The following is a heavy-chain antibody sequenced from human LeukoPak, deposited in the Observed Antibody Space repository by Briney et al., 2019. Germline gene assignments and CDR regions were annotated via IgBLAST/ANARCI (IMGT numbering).Heavy chain of an antibody. D-gene: IGHD4-23*01. V-gene: IGHV4-39*01. J-gene: IGHJ4*02. Sequence: PSETLSLTCTVSGGSISSSSYYWGWIRQPPGKGLEWIGSIYYSGSTYYNPSLKSRVTISVDTSKNQFSLKLSSVTAADTAVYYCARGGNPPDPFDYWGQGTLVTVSS. CDR2: IYYSGST. CDR1: GGSISSSSYY. CDR3: ARGGNPPDPFDY.